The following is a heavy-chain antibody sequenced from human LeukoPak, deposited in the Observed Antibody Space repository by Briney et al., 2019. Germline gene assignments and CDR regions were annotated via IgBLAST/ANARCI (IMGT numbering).Heavy chain of an antibody. V-gene: IGHV1-8*01. CDR3: ARNPAASGSFEY. Sequence: PKASVNVSCKASGYTFTNYDINWVRQATGQGLEWMGWMNPNSGNTGYAQRFQGRVTMTRDTSTGTAYMDLSSLTSEDTAVYYCARNPAASGSFEYWGQGTLVTVSS. CDR2: MNPNSGNT. J-gene: IGHJ4*02. CDR1: GYTFTNYD. D-gene: IGHD3-10*01.